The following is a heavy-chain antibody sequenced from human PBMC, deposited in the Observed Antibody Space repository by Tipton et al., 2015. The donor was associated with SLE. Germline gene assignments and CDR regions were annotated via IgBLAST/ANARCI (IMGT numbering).Heavy chain of an antibody. J-gene: IGHJ4*02. Sequence: QLVQSGAEVKKPGESLKISCKGSGYSFTDYRIGWVRQVPGKGLEWMGIIYIGDSDVRYSPSFQGQVIISVDKSINTAYLQWSSLKGSDTAMYYCAGLPLPTSYGFWSEYYFDFWGQGTLVTVSS. CDR3: AGLPLPTSYGFWSEYYFDF. V-gene: IGHV5-51*03. D-gene: IGHD3-3*01. CDR1: GYSFTDYR. CDR2: IYIGDSDV.